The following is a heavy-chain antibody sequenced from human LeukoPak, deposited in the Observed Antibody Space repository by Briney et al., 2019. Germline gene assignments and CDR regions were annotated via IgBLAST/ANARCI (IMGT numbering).Heavy chain of an antibody. CDR2: ISAYNGNT. J-gene: IGHJ5*02. CDR3: ARSRKQFDP. V-gene: IGHV1-18*01. CDR1: GYTFTSYG. Sequence: ASVTVSCKASGYTFTSYGISWVRPAPAHGLEWMGWISAYNGNTNYAQKLQGRVTMTTDTSTSTAYMELRSLRSDDTAVYYCARSRKQFDPWGQGTLVTVSS. D-gene: IGHD1-14*01.